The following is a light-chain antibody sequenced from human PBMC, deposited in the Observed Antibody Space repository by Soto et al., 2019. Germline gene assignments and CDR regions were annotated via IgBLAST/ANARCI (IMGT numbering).Light chain of an antibody. J-gene: IGKJ1*01. V-gene: IGKV3-20*01. CDR2: GAS. CDR1: QSVSSSY. CDR3: QQYGSSPGG. Sequence: EIVLTQSPGTLSLSPGERATLSCRASQSVSSSYLAWYQQKPGQAPRLLIYGASSRATGIPDRFSGSGSGTDFTLTISRLEPEDFPVYYCQQYGSSPGGFGQGTKVEIK.